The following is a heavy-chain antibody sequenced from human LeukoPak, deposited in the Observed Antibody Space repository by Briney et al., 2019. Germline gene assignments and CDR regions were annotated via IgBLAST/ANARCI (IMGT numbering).Heavy chain of an antibody. J-gene: IGHJ6*02. CDR2: IYYSGST. V-gene: IGHV4-59*01. D-gene: IGHD3-3*02. Sequence: SETLSLTCTVSGGSISSYYWSWIRQPPGKGLEWIGYIYYSGSTNYNPSLKSQVTISVDTSKNQFSLKLSSVTAADTAVYYCARSVFGDSVASYYYYGMDVWGQGTTVTVSS. CDR1: GGSISSYY. CDR3: ARSVFGDSVASYYYYGMDV.